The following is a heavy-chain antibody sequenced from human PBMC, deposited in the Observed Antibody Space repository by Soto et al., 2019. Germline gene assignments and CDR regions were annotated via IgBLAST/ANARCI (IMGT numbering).Heavy chain of an antibody. CDR2: ISHDGNNK. Sequence: QVQLLESGGGVVQPGRSLRLSCAASGLTFSTYGIHWVRQAPGKGLEWVAAISHDGNNKVYADSVKGRFAVSRDNPKNTVYLQMNSLRAEDTAVYYCAKDSPVNDYWGQGTLVSVSS. J-gene: IGHJ4*02. CDR3: AKDSPVNDY. V-gene: IGHV3-30*18. D-gene: IGHD3-16*02. CDR1: GLTFSTYG.